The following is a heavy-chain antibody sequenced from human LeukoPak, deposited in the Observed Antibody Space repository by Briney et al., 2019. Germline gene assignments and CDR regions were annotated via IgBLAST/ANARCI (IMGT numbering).Heavy chain of an antibody. V-gene: IGHV4-59*01. CDR3: ARVYCSSNSCYEVY. Sequence: SETLSLTCTVSGVSISGYSWSWIRQPPGKGLEWIGYIYYNGSTNYNPSLKSRVTLSLDTSKKRFSLKLSSVTAADTAVYYCARVYCSSNSCYEVYWGQGALVTVSS. J-gene: IGHJ4*02. CDR2: IYYNGST. D-gene: IGHD2-2*01. CDR1: GVSISGYS.